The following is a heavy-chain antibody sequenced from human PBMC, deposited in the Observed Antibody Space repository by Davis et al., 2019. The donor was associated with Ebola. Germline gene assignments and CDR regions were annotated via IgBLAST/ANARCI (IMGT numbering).Heavy chain of an antibody. CDR2: IYYSGST. CDR3: ARDRFTGMDV. V-gene: IGHV4-59*01. Sequence: SETLSLTCTVSGGSISSYYWSWIRQPPGKGLEWIGYIYYSGSTNYNPSLKSRVTISVDTSKNQFSLKLRSVTAADTAVYYCARDRFTGMDVWGQGTTVTVSS. D-gene: IGHD3-3*01. CDR1: GGSISSYY. J-gene: IGHJ6*02.